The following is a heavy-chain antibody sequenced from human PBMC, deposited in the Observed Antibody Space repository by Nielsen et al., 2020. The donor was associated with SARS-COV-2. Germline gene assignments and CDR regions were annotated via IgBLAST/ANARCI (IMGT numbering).Heavy chain of an antibody. CDR2: VYYSGST. J-gene: IGHJ4*02. Sequence: SETLSLTCTVSGDSIVPYFWTWIRQPQGKGLEWIGYVYYSGSTNYNPSLKSRVTMSLDTSKTQFSLKLTSVTAADAAVYYCARSYIVGSSSSSFDSWGQGTLVTVSS. D-gene: IGHD6-6*01. CDR1: GDSIVPYF. CDR3: ARSYIVGSSSSSFDS. V-gene: IGHV4-59*01.